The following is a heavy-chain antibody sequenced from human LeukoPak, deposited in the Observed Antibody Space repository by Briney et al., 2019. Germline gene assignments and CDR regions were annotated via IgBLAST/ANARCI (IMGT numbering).Heavy chain of an antibody. V-gene: IGHV5-51*01. J-gene: IGHJ1*01. Sequence: GESLKISCKGSGYSFTSYWIGWVRQMPGKGLEWMGIIYPGDSDTRYSLSFQGQVTISADKSISTAYLQWSSLKASDTAMYYCARAKGPYYYDSSGYYPAEYFQHWGQGTLVTVSS. CDR2: IYPGDSDT. CDR1: GYSFTSYW. D-gene: IGHD3-22*01. CDR3: ARAKGPYYYDSSGYYPAEYFQH.